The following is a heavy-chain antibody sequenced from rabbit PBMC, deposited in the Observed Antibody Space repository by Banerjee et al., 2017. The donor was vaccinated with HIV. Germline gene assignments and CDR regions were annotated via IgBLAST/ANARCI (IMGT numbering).Heavy chain of an antibody. CDR3: ARDLAGVIGWNFGL. D-gene: IGHD4-1*01. V-gene: IGHV1S45*01. CDR2: INTSSGNT. Sequence: QEQLEESGGDLVKPEGSLTLTCTASGFSFSNKCVMCWVRQAPGKGLEWIACINTSSGNTVYATWAKGRFTISKTSSTTVTLQMTSLTAADTATYFRARDLAGVIGWNFGLWGPGTLVTV. CDR1: GFSFSNKCV. J-gene: IGHJ4*01.